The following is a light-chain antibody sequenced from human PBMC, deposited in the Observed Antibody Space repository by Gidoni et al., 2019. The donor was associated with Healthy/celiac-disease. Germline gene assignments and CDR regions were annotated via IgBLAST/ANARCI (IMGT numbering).Light chain of an antibody. Sequence: DIVMTQSPDSLAVSLGERATINCKSSQSALYSANNNNYLAWYQQKPGQPPKLLIYCASTRESGVPYRFSGSGSGTDFTLTISSLQAEDVAVYYCQQYYSTPYTFGQGTKLEIK. J-gene: IGKJ2*01. CDR1: QSALYSANNNNY. V-gene: IGKV4-1*01. CDR3: QQYYSTPYT. CDR2: CAS.